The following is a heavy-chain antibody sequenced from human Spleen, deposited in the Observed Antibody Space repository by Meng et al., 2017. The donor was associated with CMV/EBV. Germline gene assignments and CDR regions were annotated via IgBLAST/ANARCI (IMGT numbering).Heavy chain of an antibody. CDR2: INPNSGGT. D-gene: IGHD6-19*01. J-gene: IGHJ6*02. Sequence: ASVKVSCKASGYTFTGYYMHWVRQAPGQGLEWMGWINPNSGGTNYAQKFQGRVTMTRDTSISTAYMELSRLRSDDTAVYYCARDGTVASYYYYYYGMDVWGQGTTVTVSS. V-gene: IGHV1-2*02. CDR3: ARDGTVASYYYYYYGMDV. CDR1: GYTFTGYY.